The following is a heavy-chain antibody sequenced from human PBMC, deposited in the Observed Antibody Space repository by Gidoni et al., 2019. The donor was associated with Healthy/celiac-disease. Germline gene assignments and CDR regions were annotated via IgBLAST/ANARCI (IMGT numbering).Heavy chain of an antibody. Sequence: EVQLLESGGGLVQPGGSLRLSCAASGFTFSSYAMSWVRQAPGKGLECVSAISGSGGSTYYADSVKGRFTISRDNSKNTLYLQMNSLRAEDTAVYYCAKDLYKYGDYVWKDRNYYYYGMDVWGQGTTVTVSS. V-gene: IGHV3-23*01. CDR2: ISGSGGST. J-gene: IGHJ6*02. CDR3: AKDLYKYGDYVWKDRNYYYYGMDV. CDR1: GFTFSSYA. D-gene: IGHD4-17*01.